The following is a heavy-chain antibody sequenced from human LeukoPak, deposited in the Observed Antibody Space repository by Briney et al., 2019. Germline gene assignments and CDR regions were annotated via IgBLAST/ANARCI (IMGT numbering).Heavy chain of an antibody. Sequence: GGSLRLSCAASGFTFSDYGMTWVRQAPGKGLEWVSPISRTSGHIYYADSLKGRFAISRDNAKNSLFLQMNSLIAEDTGVYFCAREDGFYDSSGYSSYWGQGTLVTVSS. V-gene: IGHV3-21*01. CDR1: GFTFSDYG. CDR3: AREDGFYDSSGYSSY. CDR2: ISRTSGHI. D-gene: IGHD3-22*01. J-gene: IGHJ4*02.